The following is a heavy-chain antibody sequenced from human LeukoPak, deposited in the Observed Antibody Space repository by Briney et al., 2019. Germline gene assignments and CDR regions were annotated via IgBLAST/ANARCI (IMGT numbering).Heavy chain of an antibody. D-gene: IGHD6-13*01. CDR1: GDTFTGYY. CDR2: IDPNSGGT. Sequence: ASVKVSCKASGDTFTGYYMHWVRQAPGQGLEWMGWIDPNSGGTNYAQKFQGRVTMTRDTSISTAYMELSRLRSDDTAVYYCARDPGIAAAGTTFFDYWGQGTLVTVSS. J-gene: IGHJ4*02. CDR3: ARDPGIAAAGTTFFDY. V-gene: IGHV1-2*02.